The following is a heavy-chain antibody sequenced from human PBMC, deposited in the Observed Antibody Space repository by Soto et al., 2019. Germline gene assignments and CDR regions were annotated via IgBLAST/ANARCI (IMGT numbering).Heavy chain of an antibody. CDR1: GGSTSSGGYS. J-gene: IGHJ5*02. CDR2: IYHSGST. Sequence: SETLSLTCAVSGGSTSSGGYSWSWIRQPPGKGLEWIGYIYHSGSTYYNPSLKSRVTISVDRSKNQFSLKLSSVTAADTAVYYCAREGRYYGSGSSWLDPWGQGTLVTVSS. V-gene: IGHV4-30-2*01. CDR3: AREGRYYGSGSSWLDP. D-gene: IGHD3-10*01.